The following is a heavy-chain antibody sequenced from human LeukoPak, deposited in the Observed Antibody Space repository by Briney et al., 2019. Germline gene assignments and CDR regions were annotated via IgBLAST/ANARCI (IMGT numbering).Heavy chain of an antibody. V-gene: IGHV1-2*02. CDR3: ARIPYKEDWLPCAPDYYYYYYMDV. CDR2: INPNSGGT. Sequence: ASVKVSCKASGYTFTGYYMHWVRQAPGQGLEWMGWINPNSGGTNYAQKFQGRVTMTRDTSISTAYMELSRLRSDDTAVYYCARIPYKEDWLPCAPDYYYYYYMDVWGKGTTVTVSS. CDR1: GYTFTGYY. D-gene: IGHD3/OR15-3a*01. J-gene: IGHJ6*03.